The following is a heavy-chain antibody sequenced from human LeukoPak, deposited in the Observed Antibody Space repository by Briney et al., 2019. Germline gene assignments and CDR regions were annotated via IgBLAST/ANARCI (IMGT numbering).Heavy chain of an antibody. D-gene: IGHD1-26*01. CDR1: GFTFISYW. CDR2: INNDGSST. J-gene: IGHJ4*02. V-gene: IGHV3-74*01. CDR3: ARGYSGTYRIDY. Sequence: GGSLRLSCAASGFTFISYWMHWVRQAPGKGLVWVSRINNDGSSTSYADSVKGRFTISRDNAKNTLYLQVNSLRAEDTAVYYCARGYSGTYRIDYWGQGTLVTVSS.